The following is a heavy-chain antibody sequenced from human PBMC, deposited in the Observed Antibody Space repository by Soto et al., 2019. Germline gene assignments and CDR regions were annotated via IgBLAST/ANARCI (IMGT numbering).Heavy chain of an antibody. CDR1: GYTFAAYY. J-gene: IGHJ4*02. CDR3: ARDPDYGDYWGYFFDS. V-gene: IGHV1-2*02. Sequence: QLQLVQSGAEVKKPGASVKVSCKTSGYTFAAYYIHWIRQAPGQGLEWMGWINPTSGGTVYAQNFQDRVTRTRDTSISTAYMELRRLNSDDTAVYYCARDPDYGDYWGYFFDSWGQGTPVTVSS. CDR2: INPTSGGT. D-gene: IGHD4-17*01.